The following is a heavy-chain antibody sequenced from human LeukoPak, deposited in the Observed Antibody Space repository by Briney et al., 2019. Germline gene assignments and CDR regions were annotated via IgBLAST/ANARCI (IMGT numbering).Heavy chain of an antibody. J-gene: IGHJ4*02. V-gene: IGHV3-23*01. Sequence: GGSLRLSCAASGFTFARNTMTWVRQAPGKGRDWVPVIIGSGSDTYYADSVKGRFTISRDNSKNTLYLEVNGLRADDTAVYYCAREQNIRGVIIIVDSWGQGTLVTVSS. CDR2: IIGSGSDT. CDR3: AREQNIRGVIIIVDS. CDR1: GFTFARNT. D-gene: IGHD3-10*01.